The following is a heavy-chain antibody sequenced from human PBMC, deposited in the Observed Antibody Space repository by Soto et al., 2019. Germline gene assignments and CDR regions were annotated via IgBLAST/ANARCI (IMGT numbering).Heavy chain of an antibody. CDR3: ARGPGYDYIWGSYRYGDDFDI. D-gene: IGHD3-16*02. J-gene: IGHJ3*02. CDR2: MNPNSGNT. CDR1: GYTFTSYD. Sequence: ASVKVSCKASGYTFTSYDINWVRQATGQGLEWMGWMNPNSGNTGYAQKFQGRVTMTRNTSISTAYMELSSLRSEDTAVYYCARGPGYDYIWGSYRYGDDFDIWGQGTMVTVSS. V-gene: IGHV1-8*01.